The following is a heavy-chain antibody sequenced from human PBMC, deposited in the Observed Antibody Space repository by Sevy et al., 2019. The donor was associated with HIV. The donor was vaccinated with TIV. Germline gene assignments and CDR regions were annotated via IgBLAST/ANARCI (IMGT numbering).Heavy chain of an antibody. Sequence: GGSLRLSYAASGFTFSNAWMNWVRQAPGKGLEWVGRIKSKTDGGTTDYAAPVKGRFTISRDDSKNTLYLQMNSLKTVDTAVYYCTTDTPSSGWPYYYYYYGMDVWGQGTTVTVSS. CDR2: IKSKTDGGTT. V-gene: IGHV3-15*07. CDR1: GFTFSNAW. J-gene: IGHJ6*02. D-gene: IGHD6-19*01. CDR3: TTDTPSSGWPYYYYYYGMDV.